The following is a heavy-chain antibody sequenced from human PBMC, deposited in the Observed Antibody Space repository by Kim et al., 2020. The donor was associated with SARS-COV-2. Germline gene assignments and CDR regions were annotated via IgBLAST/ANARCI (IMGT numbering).Heavy chain of an antibody. J-gene: IGHJ6*02. Sequence: ASVKVSCKASGYTFTSYDINWVRQATGQGLEWMGWMNPNSGNTGYAQKFQGRVTMTRNTSISTAYMELSSLRSEDTAVYYCARGNMVRGVIITLYYYYGMDVWGQGTTVTVSS. D-gene: IGHD3-10*01. CDR1: GYTFTSYD. CDR3: ARGNMVRGVIITLYYYYGMDV. V-gene: IGHV1-8*01. CDR2: MNPNSGNT.